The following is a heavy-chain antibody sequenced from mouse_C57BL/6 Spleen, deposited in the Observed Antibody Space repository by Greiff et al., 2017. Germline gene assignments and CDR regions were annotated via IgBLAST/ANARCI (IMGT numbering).Heavy chain of an antibody. V-gene: IGHV2-2*01. CDR1: GFSLTSYG. D-gene: IGHD2-1*01. CDR3: ASQIYYGNYEGAMDY. CDR2: IWSGGST. Sequence: QVQLQQSGPGLVQPSQSLSITCTVSGFSLTSYGVHWVRQSPGKGLEWLGVIWSGGSTDYNAAFISRLSISKDNSKSQVFFKMNSLQADDTAIYYCASQIYYGNYEGAMDYWGQGTSVTVSS. J-gene: IGHJ4*01.